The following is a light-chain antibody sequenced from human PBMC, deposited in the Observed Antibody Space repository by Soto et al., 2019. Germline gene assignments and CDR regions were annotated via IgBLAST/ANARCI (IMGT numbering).Light chain of an antibody. CDR1: QSISSNY. CDR2: GAS. Sequence: EIVLTQSPGTLSLSPGASATNSCRASQSISSNYLAWYHQKPVQAPMPLIYGASSRATGIPDRFSGSGAGTDFTLTISRLESEDFAVYYCQQYGSSPWTFGQGTKVDNK. V-gene: IGKV3-20*01. J-gene: IGKJ1*01. CDR3: QQYGSSPWT.